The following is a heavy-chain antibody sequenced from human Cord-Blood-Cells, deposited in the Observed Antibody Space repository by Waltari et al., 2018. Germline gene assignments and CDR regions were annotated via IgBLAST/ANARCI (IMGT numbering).Heavy chain of an antibody. J-gene: IGHJ3*02. Sequence: QVQLVESGGGVVQPGRSLRLSCAASGFTFSSYGMHWVRQAPGKGLEGVAVIWYEGSNKYYADSVKGRFTISRDNSKNTLYLQMNSLRAEDTAVYYCARGRLLGIYAFDIWGQGTMVTVSS. V-gene: IGHV3-33*01. CDR3: ARGRLLGIYAFDI. CDR1: GFTFSSYG. D-gene: IGHD7-27*01. CDR2: IWYEGSNK.